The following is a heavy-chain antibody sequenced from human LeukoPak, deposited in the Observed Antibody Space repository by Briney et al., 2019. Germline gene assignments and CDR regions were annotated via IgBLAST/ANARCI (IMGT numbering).Heavy chain of an antibody. D-gene: IGHD4-11*01. CDR2: IIPIFGTA. J-gene: IGHJ4*02. Sequence: SVKVSCKASGGTFSSYAISWVRQAPGQGLEWMGGIIPIFGTANYAQKFQGRVTITTDESTSTAYMELSSLRSEDTAVYYCARASIRDYSLIPDYFDCWGQGTLVTVSS. CDR1: GGTFSSYA. CDR3: ARASIRDYSLIPDYFDC. V-gene: IGHV1-69*05.